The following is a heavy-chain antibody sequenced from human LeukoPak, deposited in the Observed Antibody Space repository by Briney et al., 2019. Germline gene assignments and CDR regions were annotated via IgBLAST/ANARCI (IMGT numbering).Heavy chain of an antibody. Sequence: SETLSLTCTVSGGSISSYYWSWIRQPPGKELEWIGYIYYSGSTNYNPSLKSRVTISVDTSKNQFSLKLSSVTAADTAVYYCARLRYYGSGSYYPDYWGQGTLVTVSS. V-gene: IGHV4-59*08. CDR2: IYYSGST. CDR1: GGSISSYY. CDR3: ARLRYYGSGSYYPDY. D-gene: IGHD3-10*01. J-gene: IGHJ4*02.